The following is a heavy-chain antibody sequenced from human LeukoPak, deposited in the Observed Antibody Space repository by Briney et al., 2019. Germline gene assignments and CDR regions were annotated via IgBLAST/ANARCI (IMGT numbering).Heavy chain of an antibody. CDR3: AKSSGNYYGEIDS. Sequence: GGSRRFSCEASGLTSSSYRMNWVRQPPGKGLEWVSSISSSSSYIYYADSVKGRFTISRDNSKNTLYLQMNSLRAEDTAVYYCAKSSGNYYGEIDSWGQGTLVTVSS. D-gene: IGHD1-26*01. CDR1: GLTSSSYR. CDR2: ISSSSSYI. V-gene: IGHV3-21*04. J-gene: IGHJ4*02.